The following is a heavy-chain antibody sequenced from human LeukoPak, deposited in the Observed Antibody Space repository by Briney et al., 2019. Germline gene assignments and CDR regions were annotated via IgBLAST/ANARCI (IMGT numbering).Heavy chain of an antibody. D-gene: IGHD2-2*01. CDR2: ISSSSSYI. Sequence: GGSLRLSCAASGSTFSSYSMNWVRQAPGKGLEWVSSISSSSSYIYYADSVKGRFTISRDNAKNSLYLQMNSLRAEDTAVYYCAREIPSSTDLFDYWGQGTLVTVSS. CDR3: AREIPSSTDLFDY. V-gene: IGHV3-21*01. J-gene: IGHJ4*02. CDR1: GSTFSSYS.